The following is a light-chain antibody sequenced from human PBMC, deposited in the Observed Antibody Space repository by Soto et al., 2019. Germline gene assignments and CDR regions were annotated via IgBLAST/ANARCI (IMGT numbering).Light chain of an antibody. V-gene: IGLV2-23*02. CDR2: EVI. J-gene: IGLJ2*01. CDR3: CSYARSTSLV. Sequence: QSALTQPASVSGSPGQSITISCTGTSSDVGSYNLVSWYQQHPGQAPKVIIYEVIKRPSGVSNRFSGSKSGNTASLTISGLQAEDEAEYYFCSYARSTSLVFGGGTKVTVL. CDR1: SSDVGSYNL.